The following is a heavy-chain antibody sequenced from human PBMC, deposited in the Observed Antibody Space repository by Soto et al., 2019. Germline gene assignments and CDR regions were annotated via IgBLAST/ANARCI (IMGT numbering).Heavy chain of an antibody. J-gene: IGHJ4*02. CDR1: GFTFTSSA. Sequence: SVKCCCKASGFTFTSSAFQLVRQARGQRLEWIGWIAVGSGYTNYAQRFQDRVTLTRDMSTATTYMELSLLTSEDTAIYYCAADATAWQQMVPSDYWGQGTLVTVSS. D-gene: IGHD2-8*01. V-gene: IGHV1-58*01. CDR2: IAVGSGYT. CDR3: AADATAWQQMVPSDY.